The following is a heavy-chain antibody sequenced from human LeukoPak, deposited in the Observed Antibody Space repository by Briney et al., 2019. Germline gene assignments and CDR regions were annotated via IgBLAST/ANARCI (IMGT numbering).Heavy chain of an antibody. V-gene: IGHV1-8*02. D-gene: IGHD2-2*01. CDR2: LNPNSGNT. J-gene: IGHJ4*02. CDR1: GYTFTSYD. Sequence: ASVKVSCKASGYTFTSYDINWVRQATGQGLEWMGWLNPNSGNTGYAQKFQGRVTMTRDMSTSTVYMELSSLRAEDTAVYYCAKILKGYCSSTSCYAGSDYWGQGTLVTVSS. CDR3: AKILKGYCSSTSCYAGSDY.